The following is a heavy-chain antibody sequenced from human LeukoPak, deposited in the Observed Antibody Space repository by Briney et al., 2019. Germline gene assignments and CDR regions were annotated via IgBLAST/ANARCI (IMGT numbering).Heavy chain of an antibody. V-gene: IGHV3-21*01. J-gene: IGHJ3*02. CDR2: ISSSSDYI. CDR1: GFSFSTYS. CDR3: ARVTTVVTDAFDI. D-gene: IGHD4-23*01. Sequence: PGGSLRLSCAASGFSFSTYSMIWVRQAPGKGLEWVSSISSSSDYIYYADSVKGRFTISRDNAKNSLYLQMNSLRAEDTAVYYCARVTTVVTDAFDIWGQGTMVTVSS.